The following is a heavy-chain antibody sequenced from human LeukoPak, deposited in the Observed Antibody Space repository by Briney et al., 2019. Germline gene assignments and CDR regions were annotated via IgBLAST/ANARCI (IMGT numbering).Heavy chain of an antibody. CDR3: AKGSWWGEIMGYFDY. Sequence: GSLRLSCAASGFTFSSYAMSWVRQAPGKGLEWVSAISGSGGSTYYADSVKGGFTISRDNSKNTLYLQMNSLRAEDTAVYYCAKGSWWGEIMGYFDYWGQGTLVTVSS. CDR2: ISGSGGST. D-gene: IGHD2-15*01. V-gene: IGHV3-23*01. CDR1: GFTFSSYA. J-gene: IGHJ4*02.